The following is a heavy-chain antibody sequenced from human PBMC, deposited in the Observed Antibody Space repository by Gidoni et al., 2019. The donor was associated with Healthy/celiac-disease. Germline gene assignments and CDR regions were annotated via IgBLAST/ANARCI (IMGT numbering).Heavy chain of an antibody. D-gene: IGHD1-26*01. Sequence: QVQLVESGGGLVKPGGSLRLSCAAPGFTFSDYYMSWIRQAPGKGLEWVSYISSSSSYTNYADSVKGRFTISRDNAKNSLYLQMNSLRAEDTAVYYCARDRRELLMDYFDYWGQGTLVTVSS. V-gene: IGHV3-11*06. J-gene: IGHJ4*02. CDR2: ISSSSSYT. CDR3: ARDRRELLMDYFDY. CDR1: GFTFSDYY.